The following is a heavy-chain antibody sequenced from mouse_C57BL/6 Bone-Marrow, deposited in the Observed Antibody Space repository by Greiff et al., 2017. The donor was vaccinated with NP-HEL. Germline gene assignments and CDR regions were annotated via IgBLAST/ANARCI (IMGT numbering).Heavy chain of an antibody. CDR1: GYTFTSYG. V-gene: IGHV1-81*01. CDR3: ASRGRLLRYFDV. J-gene: IGHJ1*03. D-gene: IGHD2-3*01. Sequence: QVQLQQSGAELARPGASVKLSCKASGYTFTSYGISWVKQRTGQGLEWIGEIYPRSGNTYYNEKFKGKATLTADKSSSTAYMELRSLTSEDSAVSVGASRGRLLRYFDVWGKGTPVTVSS. CDR2: IYPRSGNT.